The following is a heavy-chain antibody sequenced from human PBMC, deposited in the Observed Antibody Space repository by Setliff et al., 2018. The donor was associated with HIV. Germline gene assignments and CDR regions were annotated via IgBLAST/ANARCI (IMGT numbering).Heavy chain of an antibody. CDR3: ARVTGTTVFHY. J-gene: IGHJ4*02. CDR1: GFIFSDFY. Sequence: PGGSLRLSCTASGFIFSDFYMSWIRQAPGKGLEWISDIMSSGTYTNYADSVRGRFTISRDNARNSLYLQMSSLRAEDTAVYYCARVTGTTVFHYWGQGTLVTVS. CDR2: IMSSGTYT. D-gene: IGHD1-7*01. V-gene: IGHV3-11*06.